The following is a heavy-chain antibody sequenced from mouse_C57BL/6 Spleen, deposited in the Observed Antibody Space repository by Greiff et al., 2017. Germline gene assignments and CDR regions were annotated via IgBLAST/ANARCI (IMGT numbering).Heavy chain of an antibody. D-gene: IGHD1-1*01. CDR1: GYTFTNYW. CDR3: ARSNYGSSLYAMDY. CDR2: IYPGGGYT. V-gene: IGHV1-63*01. J-gene: IGHJ4*01. Sequence: VQLVESGAELVRPGTSVKMSCKASGYTFTNYWIGWAKQRPGHGLEWIGDIYPGGGYTNYNEKFKGKATLTADKSSSTAYMQFSRLTSEDSAIYYCARSNYGSSLYAMDYWGQGTSVTVSS.